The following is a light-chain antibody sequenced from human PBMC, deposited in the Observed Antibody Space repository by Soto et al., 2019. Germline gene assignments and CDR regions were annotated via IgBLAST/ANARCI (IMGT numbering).Light chain of an antibody. V-gene: IGKV1-5*01. J-gene: IGKJ2*01. CDR1: QSISSW. CDR2: DAS. CDR3: QHSNTHPWP. Sequence: EIQVTQTPSTLSASVGDRVTFTCRASQSISSWLAWYQQKPGKAPKLLLYDASTLQSGVPSRFSGSGSGTDFTLTISRLHPDDFAPYYCQHSNTHPWPFG.